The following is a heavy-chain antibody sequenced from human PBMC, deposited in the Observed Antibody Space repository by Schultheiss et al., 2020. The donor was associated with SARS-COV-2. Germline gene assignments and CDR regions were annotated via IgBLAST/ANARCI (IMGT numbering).Heavy chain of an antibody. CDR2: ISYDGSNK. CDR3: ARDGGVVPGAISWADD. Sequence: GGSLRLSCAASGFTFSSYGMHWVRQAPGKGLEWVAVISYDGSNKYYADSVKGRFTISRDNSKNTLYLQMNSLRADDTAVYFCARDGGVVPGAISWADDWGQGTLVTVSS. D-gene: IGHD2-2*02. V-gene: IGHV3-30*19. J-gene: IGHJ4*02. CDR1: GFTFSSYG.